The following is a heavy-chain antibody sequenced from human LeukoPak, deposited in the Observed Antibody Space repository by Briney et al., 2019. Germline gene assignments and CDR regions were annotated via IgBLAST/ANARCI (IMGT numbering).Heavy chain of an antibody. J-gene: IGHJ6*03. CDR3: ARAGAVAGTDYYYYMDV. V-gene: IGHV3-30-3*01. D-gene: IGHD6-19*01. CDR1: GFTFSSYA. Sequence: GGSLRLSCAASGFTFSSYAMHWVRQAPGKGLEWVAVISYDGSNKYYADSVKGRFTISRDNSKNTLYLQMNSLRAEDTAVYYCARAGAVAGTDYYYYMDVWGKGTMVTVSS. CDR2: ISYDGSNK.